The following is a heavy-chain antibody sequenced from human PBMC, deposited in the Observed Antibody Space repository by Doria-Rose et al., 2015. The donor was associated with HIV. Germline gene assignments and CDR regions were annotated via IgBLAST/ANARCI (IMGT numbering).Heavy chain of an antibody. CDR1: GFTFDDYG. J-gene: IGHJ6*02. Sequence: VQLQESGGVVVQPGESLRLSCAASGFTFDDYGMHWVRQIPGKGLEWVSLISWDGGSTYYADSVKGRFTTSRDNSKNSLYLQMNSLTTEDTAFYYCAKVMGVTPTGTRTKIVSPYYGMAVWFQGTKVIVSS. CDR2: ISWDGGST. V-gene: IGHV3-43D*03. D-gene: IGHD1-7*01. CDR3: AKVMGVTPTGTRTKIVSPYYGMAV.